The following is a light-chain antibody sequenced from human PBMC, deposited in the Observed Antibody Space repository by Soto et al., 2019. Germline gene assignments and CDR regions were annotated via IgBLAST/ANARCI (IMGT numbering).Light chain of an antibody. J-gene: IGKJ4*01. CDR3: QQRSNWPPLT. CDR2: DAS. CDR1: QSVSSS. Sequence: EIVLTQSPATLSLSPGERATLSCRASQSVSSSLAWYQQKPGQAPRLLIYDASNRATGIPARFSGSGYGTDCTLTIRRLEPEDFAVYYCQQRSNWPPLTFGGGTQVEIK. V-gene: IGKV3-11*01.